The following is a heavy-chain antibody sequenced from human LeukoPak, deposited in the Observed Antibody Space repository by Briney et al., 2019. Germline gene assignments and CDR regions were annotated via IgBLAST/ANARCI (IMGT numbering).Heavy chain of an antibody. CDR3: VKTIAVAGNFDY. CDR2: ISPNGGST. Sequence: GGSLRLSCPASEFPFSSYTMHWVRQAPGKGLEYVSAISPNGGSTYYGDSVKGGFTISRDNSKKTLYLQMSSVRAEDTDVYYCVKTIAVAGNFDYWGQGTLVTVS. J-gene: IGHJ4*02. V-gene: IGHV3-64D*09. D-gene: IGHD6-13*01. CDR1: EFPFSSYT.